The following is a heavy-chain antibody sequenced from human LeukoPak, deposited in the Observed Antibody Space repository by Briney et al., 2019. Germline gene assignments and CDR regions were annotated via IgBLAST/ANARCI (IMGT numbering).Heavy chain of an antibody. CDR2: INHSGST. J-gene: IGHJ4*02. D-gene: IGHD3-3*01. Sequence: SETLSLTCAVYGGSFSGYYWSWIRQPPGKGLEWIGEINHSGSTNYNPSLKSRVTISVDTSKNQFSLKLSSVTAADTAVYYCARGLGIFGVVISPYYFDYWGQGTLVTVSS. CDR3: ARGLGIFGVVISPYYFDY. CDR1: GGSFSGYY. V-gene: IGHV4-34*01.